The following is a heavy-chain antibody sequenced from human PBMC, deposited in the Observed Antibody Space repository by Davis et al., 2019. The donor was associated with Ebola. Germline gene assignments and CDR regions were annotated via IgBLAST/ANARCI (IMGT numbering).Heavy chain of an antibody. D-gene: IGHD4-17*01. CDR2: INVYNGHT. CDR3: ARDATTVTTIWFDP. J-gene: IGHJ5*02. CDR1: GYTFSGYA. V-gene: IGHV1-18*01. Sequence: AASVKVSCKTSGYTFSGYAISWVRQAPGQGLEWIGRINVYNGHTNYAQNFQGRVIVSTDTSTSIAYMELRSLRSDDTALYYCARDATTVTTIWFDPLGQGTLVTVSS.